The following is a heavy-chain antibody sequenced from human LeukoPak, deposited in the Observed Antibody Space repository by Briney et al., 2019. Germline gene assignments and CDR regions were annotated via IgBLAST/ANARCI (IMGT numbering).Heavy chain of an antibody. D-gene: IGHD4-17*01. J-gene: IGHJ6*03. Sequence: GGSLRLSCAASGFTFSSYGMHWVRQAPGKGLEWVAVISYDGSNKYYADSVKGRFTISRDNSKNTLYLQMSSLRAEDTAVYYCAKGPYDYGDYVNYYYYMDVWGKGTTVTVSS. CDR3: AKGPYDYGDYVNYYYYMDV. V-gene: IGHV3-30*18. CDR2: ISYDGSNK. CDR1: GFTFSSYG.